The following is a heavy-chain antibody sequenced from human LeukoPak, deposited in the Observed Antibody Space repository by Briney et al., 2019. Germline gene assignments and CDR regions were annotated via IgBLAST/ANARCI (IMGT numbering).Heavy chain of an antibody. CDR1: GFTFSSYE. D-gene: IGHD3-22*01. CDR3: ARDRKASSGFACDS. V-gene: IGHV3-48*03. CDR2: ISSGGRTI. Sequence: GGSLRLSCAASGFTFSSYEMNWVRQAPGKGLEWVSYISSGGRTIYYADSVKGRFTISRDNGKNSVYLQLSSLRADDTAVYYCARDRKASSGFACDSWGQGTLVTVSS. J-gene: IGHJ4*02.